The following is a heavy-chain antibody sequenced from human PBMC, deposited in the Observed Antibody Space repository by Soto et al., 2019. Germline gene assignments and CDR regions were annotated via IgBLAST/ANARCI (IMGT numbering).Heavy chain of an antibody. Sequence: QVQLVESGGTVVQPGTSLRLSCVASGFTFSNYGMHWARQAPGKGLEWVAYLQYDGTYIHYSDSVQGRFTISRDNSRNTLYLQMNSLRAEDTDLYYCARNPRPTYGDYADYLGQGTLVTVSS. J-gene: IGHJ4*02. CDR3: ARNPRPTYGDYADY. V-gene: IGHV3-33*05. CDR1: GFTFSNYG. D-gene: IGHD4-17*01. CDR2: LQYDGTYI.